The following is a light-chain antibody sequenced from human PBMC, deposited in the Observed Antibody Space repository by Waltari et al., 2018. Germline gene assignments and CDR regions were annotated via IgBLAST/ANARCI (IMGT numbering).Light chain of an antibody. V-gene: IGKV3-20*01. CDR3: QQYGSSPLT. J-gene: IGKJ4*01. CDR2: EAS. CDR1: QSVSSNY. Sequence: EIVLTQSPGTLSLSPGERATLSCRATQSVSSNYLAWYQQKPGQAPRLLIYEASNRATGIPDRFSGSGSGTDFTLTISRLEPEDFAVYYCQQYGSSPLTFGGGTKVEIK.